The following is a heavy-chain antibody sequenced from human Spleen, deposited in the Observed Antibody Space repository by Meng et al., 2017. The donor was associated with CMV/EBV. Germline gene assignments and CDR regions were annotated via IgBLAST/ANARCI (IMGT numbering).Heavy chain of an antibody. V-gene: IGHV3-30*02. CDR1: GFTFRSNG. Sequence: GGSLRLSCAASGFTFRSNGMRWVRQAPGKGLEWVAFLRYDGTNKYYADSVKGRFTISRDNSTNTLYLQMNSLRAEDTAVYYCAKRGDYDFWSGYYKGWFDPWGQGTLVTVSS. CDR2: LRYDGTNK. CDR3: AKRGDYDFWSGYYKGWFDP. D-gene: IGHD3-3*01. J-gene: IGHJ5*02.